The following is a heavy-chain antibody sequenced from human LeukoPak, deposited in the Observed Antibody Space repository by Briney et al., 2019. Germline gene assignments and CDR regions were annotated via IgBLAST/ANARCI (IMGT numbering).Heavy chain of an antibody. D-gene: IGHD5-18*01. CDR1: GFTFSSYS. CDR3: ARCGSYGYGPHDY. Sequence: GGSLRLSCAASGFTFSSYSMNWVRQAPGKGLEWVSSISSSSSYIYYADSVKGRFTISRDNAKNSLYLQMNSLRAEDTAVYYCARCGSYGYGPHDYWGQGTLVTVSS. J-gene: IGHJ4*02. V-gene: IGHV3-21*01. CDR2: ISSSSSYI.